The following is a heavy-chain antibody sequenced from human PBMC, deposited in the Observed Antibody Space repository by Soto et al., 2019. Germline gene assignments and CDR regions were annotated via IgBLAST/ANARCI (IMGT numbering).Heavy chain of an antibody. J-gene: IGHJ6*02. Sequence: QVQLQESGPGLVKPSGTLSLTCAVSGGSISSSNWWSWVRQPPGKGLEWIGEIYHSGSTNYNPSRKSRVTIAGDKSKNQFSLKLSAVTAAYTAVYYCARDREGYYSNYYGMDVWGQGTTVTVSS. CDR2: IYHSGST. CDR3: ARDREGYYSNYYGMDV. V-gene: IGHV4-4*02. CDR1: GGSISSSNW.